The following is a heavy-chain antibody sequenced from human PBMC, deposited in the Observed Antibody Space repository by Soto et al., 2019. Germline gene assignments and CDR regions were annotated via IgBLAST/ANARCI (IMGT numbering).Heavy chain of an antibody. CDR2: IFSSGST. V-gene: IGHV4-4*07. D-gene: IGHD5-12*01. CDR1: GGSINTFY. CDR3: AREGSYSAYNFAHGIQLWSFDF. Sequence: SETLSLTCTVSGGSINTFYCSWVRQPARKGLEWIGRIFSSGSTSFNPSLESRVAMSVDTSKNHFSLNLSSVTAADMAVYYCAREGSYSAYNFAHGIQLWSFDFWGQGALVTVSS. J-gene: IGHJ4*02.